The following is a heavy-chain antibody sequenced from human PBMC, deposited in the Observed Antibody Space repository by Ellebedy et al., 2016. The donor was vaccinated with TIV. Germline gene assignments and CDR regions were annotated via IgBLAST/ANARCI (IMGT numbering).Heavy chain of an antibody. Sequence: AASVKVSCKASGYTFASYYIHWVRQAPGQGLEWMGIFNPSGGSTRYAQKFQGRVTMTRDTSTSTVYMDLSSLRSEDTAVYYCARRGSSSSGSYYGMDVWGQGTTVIVSS. V-gene: IGHV1-46*01. CDR1: GYTFASYY. J-gene: IGHJ6*02. CDR3: ARRGSSSSGSYYGMDV. D-gene: IGHD6-6*01. CDR2: FNPSGGST.